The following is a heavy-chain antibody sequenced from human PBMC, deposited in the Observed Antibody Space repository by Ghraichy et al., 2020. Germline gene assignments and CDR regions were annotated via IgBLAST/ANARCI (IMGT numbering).Heavy chain of an antibody. D-gene: IGHD2-15*01. V-gene: IGHV4-34*01. CDR1: GGPFSGYY. Sequence: SETLSLTCAVYGGPFSGYYWSWIRQPPGKGLEWIGEINHSGSTNYNPSLKSRVTISVDTSKNQFSLKLSSVTAADTAVYYCARGVVGGYYFDYWGQGTLVTVSS. CDR3: ARGVVGGYYFDY. J-gene: IGHJ4*02. CDR2: INHSGST.